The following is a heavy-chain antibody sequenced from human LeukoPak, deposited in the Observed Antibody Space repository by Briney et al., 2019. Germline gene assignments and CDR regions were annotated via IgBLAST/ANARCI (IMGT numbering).Heavy chain of an antibody. D-gene: IGHD4-17*01. J-gene: IGHJ3*02. CDR2: IWYDGSNK. Sequence: PGGSLRLSCAASGFTFSSYGMHWARPAPGKGLEWVAVIWYDGSNKNYADSVKGRFTISRDNSKNTLYLQMNSLRAEDTAVYYCARALPYGDYDRGAFDIWGQGTMVTVSS. CDR1: GFTFSSYG. V-gene: IGHV3-33*01. CDR3: ARALPYGDYDRGAFDI.